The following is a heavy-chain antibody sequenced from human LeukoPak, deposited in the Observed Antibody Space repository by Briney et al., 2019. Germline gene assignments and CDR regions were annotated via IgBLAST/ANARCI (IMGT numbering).Heavy chain of an antibody. CDR1: GGSISSSSYY. CDR3: ARDHLANLASRLFDP. Sequence: SETLSLTCTVSGGSISSSSYYWGWIRQPPGKGLEWIGSIYYSGSTYYNPSLKSRVTISVDTSKNQFSLKLSSVTAADTAVYYCARDHLANLASRLFDPWGQGTLVTVSS. CDR2: IYYSGST. V-gene: IGHV4-39*02. J-gene: IGHJ5*02. D-gene: IGHD3-3*01.